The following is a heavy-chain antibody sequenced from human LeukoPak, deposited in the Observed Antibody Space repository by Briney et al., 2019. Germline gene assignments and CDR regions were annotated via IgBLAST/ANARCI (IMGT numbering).Heavy chain of an antibody. CDR1: VGSFSGYY. CDR3: ASSEYYDSSSYKSDGGNWFDP. D-gene: IGHD3-22*01. V-gene: IGHV4-34*01. CDR2: INHSGST. J-gene: IGHJ5*02. Sequence: SETLSLTCAVYVGSFSGYYWSWIRQPPGKGLEWIGEINHSGSTNYNPSLKSRVTISVDTSKNQFSLKLSSVTAADTAVYYCASSEYYDSSSYKSDGGNWFDPWGQGTLVTVSS.